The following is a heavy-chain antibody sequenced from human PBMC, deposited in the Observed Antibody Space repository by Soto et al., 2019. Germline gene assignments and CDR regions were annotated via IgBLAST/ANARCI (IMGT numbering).Heavy chain of an antibody. CDR3: AKLNDYARSLGI. CDR1: GFTFSRSW. Sequence: EVQLVESGGGLVQPGGSLRLSCAASGFTFSRSWMNWVRQAPGKGLEWVANIKEDGSEKDYVDYVKGRFTISRDNAKNSLSLQMNSLRAEDTAVYYCAKLNDYARSLGIWGQGTMVTVSS. D-gene: IGHD4-17*01. CDR2: IKEDGSEK. J-gene: IGHJ3*02. V-gene: IGHV3-7*01.